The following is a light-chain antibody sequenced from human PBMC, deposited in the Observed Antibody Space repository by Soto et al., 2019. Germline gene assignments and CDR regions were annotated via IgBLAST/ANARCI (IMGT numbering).Light chain of an antibody. Sequence: QSAMTQPASVSGSPGQSITISCTGTSSDVGGYNYVSWYQQHPGKAPKLMIYDVSNRPSGVSNRFSGSKSGNTASLTISGLQAEDVADYYCSLYTSSSTPGVFGTGTKLTVL. V-gene: IGLV2-14*01. CDR2: DVS. CDR1: SSDVGGYNY. J-gene: IGLJ1*01. CDR3: SLYTSSSTPGV.